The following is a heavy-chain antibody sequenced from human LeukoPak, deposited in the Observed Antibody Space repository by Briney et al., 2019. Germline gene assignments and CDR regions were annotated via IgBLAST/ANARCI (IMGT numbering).Heavy chain of an antibody. CDR3: ARDISGWYSGGYFRMDV. D-gene: IGHD6-19*01. CDR2: ISSDESDK. J-gene: IGHJ6*02. V-gene: IGHV3-30-3*01. CDR1: GFTFSSYA. Sequence: GGSLRLSCAASGFTFSSYAMHWVRQAPGKGLEWVAFISSDESDKYYADSVKGRFTISRDNSKNTLYLQMNSLRAEDTAVYYCARDISGWYSGGYFRMDVWGQGTTVTVSS.